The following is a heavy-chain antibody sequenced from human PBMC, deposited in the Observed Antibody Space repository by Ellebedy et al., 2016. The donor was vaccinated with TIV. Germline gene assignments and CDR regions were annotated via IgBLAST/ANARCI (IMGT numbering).Heavy chain of an antibody. Sequence: MPSETLSLTCAVYGGSFSGYYWNWIRQPPGKGLEWIGYIYDSGSTNYNPSLKSRVTMSIDTSKNQFPLKLRSVTAADTAVYYCARGTYGDFADNWFDPWGQGALVIVSS. CDR1: GGSFSGYY. D-gene: IGHD4-17*01. J-gene: IGHJ5*02. CDR2: IYDSGST. CDR3: ARGTYGDFADNWFDP. V-gene: IGHV4-59*01.